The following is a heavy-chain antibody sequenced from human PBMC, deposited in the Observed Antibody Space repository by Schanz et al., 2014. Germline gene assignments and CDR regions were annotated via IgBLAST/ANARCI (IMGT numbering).Heavy chain of an antibody. CDR2: ISYDGSNK. Sequence: QVQLVESGGGVVQPGRSLRLSCAAYGFTLSSYAMHWVRQAPGKGLEWVAVISYDGSNKYYADSVKGRFTISRDNSKNTLYLHMNTLRPDDTAVYYCARSAGRDFWSGYYTRFDFWGQGTLVTVSS. D-gene: IGHD3-3*01. V-gene: IGHV3-30-3*01. J-gene: IGHJ4*02. CDR1: GFTLSSYA. CDR3: ARSAGRDFWSGYYTRFDF.